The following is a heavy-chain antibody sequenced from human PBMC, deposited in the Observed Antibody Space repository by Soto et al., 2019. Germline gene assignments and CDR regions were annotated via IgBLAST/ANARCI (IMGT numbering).Heavy chain of an antibody. CDR3: ARQDDSSGYPYYYYGMDV. CDR2: IYPGDSDT. Sequence: GESLKISCKGSGYSFTSYWIGWVRQMPGKGLEWMGIIYPGDSDTRYSPSFQGQVTISADKSISTAYLQWSSLKASDTAMYYCARQDDSSGYPYYYYGMDVWGQGTTVTVSS. D-gene: IGHD3-22*01. CDR1: GYSFTSYW. V-gene: IGHV5-51*01. J-gene: IGHJ6*02.